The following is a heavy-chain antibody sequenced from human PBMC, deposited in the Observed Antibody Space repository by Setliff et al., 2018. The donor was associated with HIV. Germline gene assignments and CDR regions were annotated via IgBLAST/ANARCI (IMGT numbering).Heavy chain of an antibody. J-gene: IGHJ4*02. D-gene: IGHD6-19*01. CDR1: GGSVSSVTSN. V-gene: IGHV4-61*09. Sequence: SETLSLTCPVSGGSVSSVTSNWSWIRPPAGKGLEWIGHISTSGSTNYNPSLKSRVIISVDTSNNQFSLNLTSVTAADTAVYYCATGSGWPLLGYWGQGTLVTVSS. CDR2: ISTSGST. CDR3: ATGSGWPLLGY.